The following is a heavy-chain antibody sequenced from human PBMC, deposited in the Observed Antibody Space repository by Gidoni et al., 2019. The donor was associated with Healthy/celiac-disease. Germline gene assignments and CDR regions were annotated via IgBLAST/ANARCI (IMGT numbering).Heavy chain of an antibody. D-gene: IGHD7-27*01. V-gene: IGHV5-51*01. CDR3: ARDLTGSNDAFDI. J-gene: IGHJ3*02. CDR2: IYPGDSDT. Sequence: EVQLVQSGAEVKKPGASLKISCKGSGYSCTTYWIGWVRQMPGKGLEWMGIIYPGDSDTRYSPSFQGQVTISADKSISTAYLQWSSLKASDTAMYYCARDLTGSNDAFDIWGQGTMVTVSS. CDR1: GYSCTTYW.